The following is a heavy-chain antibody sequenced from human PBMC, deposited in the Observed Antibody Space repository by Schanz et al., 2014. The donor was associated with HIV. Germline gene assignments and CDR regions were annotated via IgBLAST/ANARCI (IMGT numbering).Heavy chain of an antibody. V-gene: IGHV1-8*02. D-gene: IGHD6-6*01. CDR1: GYTFTNYA. Sequence: QVQLVQSGSEVGKPGASVKVSCKASGYTFTNYAFGWVRQAPGQGLEWMGWMNPNSGHTGYAQKFQGRVDMTRTTSISTASMELRGRTAEDTAVYFCARARAKKEGRPVGNCFDPWGQGTLVTVSS. CDR2: MNPNSGHT. J-gene: IGHJ5*02. CDR3: ARARAKKEGRPVGNCFDP.